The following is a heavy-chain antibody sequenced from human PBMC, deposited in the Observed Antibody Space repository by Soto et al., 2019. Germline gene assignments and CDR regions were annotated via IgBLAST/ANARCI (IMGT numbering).Heavy chain of an antibody. J-gene: IGHJ4*02. Sequence: GXSVKVSCKSSVYTFTSYSIHWVRQAPGQGLEWMGWINPNSGDTNYAQKFQGRVTMTRDTSFSTAYMALSSLRSDDTAVYYCASRYSYVHFWGQGPLVTVSS. CDR3: ASRYSYVHF. CDR2: INPNSGDT. CDR1: VYTFTSYS. D-gene: IGHD5-18*01. V-gene: IGHV1-2*02.